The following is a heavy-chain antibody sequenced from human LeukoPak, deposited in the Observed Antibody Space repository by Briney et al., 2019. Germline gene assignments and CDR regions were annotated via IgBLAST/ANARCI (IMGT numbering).Heavy chain of an antibody. V-gene: IGHV4-31*03. D-gene: IGHD3-22*01. J-gene: IGHJ4*02. CDR3: ARSYYYDSSGYYPAQFDY. CDR2: IYYSGST. CDR1: GGPISSGDYY. Sequence: SETLSLTCTVSGGPISSGDYYWSWIRQHPGKGLEWIGYIYYSGSTYYNPSLKSRVTISVGTSKNQFSLKLSSVTAADTAVYYCARSYYYDSSGYYPAQFDYWGQGTLVTVSS.